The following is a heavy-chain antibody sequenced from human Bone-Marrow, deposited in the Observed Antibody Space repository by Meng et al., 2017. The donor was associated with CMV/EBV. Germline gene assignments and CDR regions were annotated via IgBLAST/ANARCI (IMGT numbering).Heavy chain of an antibody. J-gene: IGHJ6*02. V-gene: IGHV1-18*01. CDR2: ISAYNGNT. D-gene: IGHD3-3*01. Sequence: ASVKVSCKASGYTFTSYGISWVRQAPGQGLEWMGWISAYNGNTNYAQKLQGRVTMTTDTSTGKAYMELRSLRSGDTGVYYCAGDSAFNYYDFWRGFYTGGLGMDVWGQGTTVTVSS. CDR3: AGDSAFNYYDFWRGFYTGGLGMDV. CDR1: GYTFTSYG.